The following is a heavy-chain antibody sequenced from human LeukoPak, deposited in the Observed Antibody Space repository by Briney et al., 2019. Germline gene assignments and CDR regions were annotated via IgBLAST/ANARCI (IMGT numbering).Heavy chain of an antibody. V-gene: IGHV4-4*02. CDR3: ATSRGVGSGSPQDY. CDR1: GDSISSSNW. Sequence: PSETLSLTCDVSGDSISSSNWWSWVRQPPGKSLEWIGEIHHSGRTYYNPSLKSRVTISVDTSKNQFSLKLSSVTAADTAVYYCATSRGVGSGSPQDYWGQGTLVTVSS. D-gene: IGHD3-10*01. J-gene: IGHJ4*02. CDR2: IHHSGRT.